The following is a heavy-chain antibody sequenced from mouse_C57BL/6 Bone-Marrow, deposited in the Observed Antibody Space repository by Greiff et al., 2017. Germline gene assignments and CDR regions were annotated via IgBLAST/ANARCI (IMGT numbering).Heavy chain of an antibody. CDR1: GYTFTSYG. D-gene: IGHD2-1*01. CDR3: APSNYN. Sequence: QVQLKQSGAELARPGASVKMSCKASGYTFTSYGISWVKQRTGQGLEWIGEIFPRSGNTYYNEKFKGKATLTADKYSSTAYMGLRSLTSEDSAVYYCAPSNYNWGQGTLVTVSA. CDR2: IFPRSGNT. V-gene: IGHV1-81*01. J-gene: IGHJ3*01.